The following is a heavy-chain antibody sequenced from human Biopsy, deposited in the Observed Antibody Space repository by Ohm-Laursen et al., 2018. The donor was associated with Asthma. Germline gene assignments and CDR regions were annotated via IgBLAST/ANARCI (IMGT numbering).Heavy chain of an antibody. J-gene: IGHJ5*02. D-gene: IGHD2-15*01. CDR3: ARLADCSGGACYSYGWFDP. V-gene: IGHV4-61*01. CDR2: VSHTGST. CDR1: GGSVSTGSYY. Sequence: SDTLSLTCTVSGGSVSTGSYYWSWIRLPPGKGLEYIGDVSHTGSTNYNPSLKSRVTMSLDTSKNQFSLRLTSVTPADTAVYYCARLADCSGGACYSYGWFDPWGQGTRVTVSS.